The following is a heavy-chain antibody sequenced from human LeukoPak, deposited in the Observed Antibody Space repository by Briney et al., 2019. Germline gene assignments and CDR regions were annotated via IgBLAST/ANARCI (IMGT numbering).Heavy chain of an antibody. CDR2: INGGNGNT. CDR1: GYTFTSYA. D-gene: IGHD6-25*01. Sequence: GGSVKVSCKASGYTFTSYAMHWVRQAPGQGLEWMGWINGGNGNTKYSQKLQGRVTITRDTSASTAYMELRCLRSEDTAVFYCARGPPRLNWFDPWGQGTLVTVSS. V-gene: IGHV1-3*01. CDR3: ARGPPRLNWFDP. J-gene: IGHJ5*02.